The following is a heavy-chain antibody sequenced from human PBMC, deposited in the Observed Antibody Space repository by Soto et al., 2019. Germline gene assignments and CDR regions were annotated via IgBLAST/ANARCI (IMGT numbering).Heavy chain of an antibody. D-gene: IGHD3-9*01. CDR1: GYTFTSYD. CDR3: ARTNVLRYFDWFRVHDMDV. J-gene: IGHJ6*03. CDR2: MNPNSGNT. Sequence: QVQLVQSGAEVKKPGASVKVSCKASGYTFTSYDINWVRQATGQGLEWMGWMNPNSGNTGYAQKFQGRVTMTRNTSISTAYMELSSLRSEDTAVYYCARTNVLRYFDWFRVHDMDVWGKGTTVTVSS. V-gene: IGHV1-8*01.